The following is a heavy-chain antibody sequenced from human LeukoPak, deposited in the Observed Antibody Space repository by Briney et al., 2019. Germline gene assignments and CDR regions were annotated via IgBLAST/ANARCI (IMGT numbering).Heavy chain of an antibody. J-gene: IGHJ4*02. D-gene: IGHD4-17*01. CDR1: GVTFSGYT. CDR3: ANDGAGAYGVLGTPDY. V-gene: IGHV3-23*02. CDR2: ISGSGGST. Sequence: RGTLRLSCAASGVTFSGYTMGGGRRGPGEGLEWGSAISGSGGSTYYEDSLQGRFTISRDNPKNTLYLQMTSLRAADTAVYYCANDGAGAYGVLGTPDYWGQATLVTVSS.